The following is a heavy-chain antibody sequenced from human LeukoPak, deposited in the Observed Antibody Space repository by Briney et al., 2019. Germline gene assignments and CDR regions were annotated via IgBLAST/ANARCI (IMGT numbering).Heavy chain of an antibody. CDR3: AREGRGYSGFPDY. J-gene: IGHJ4*02. CDR2: IYYSGST. Sequence: PSETLSLTCTVSGGSISSGDYYWSWIRQHPGKGLEWIGYIYYSGSTYYNPSLKSRVTISVDSSKNQFSLKLSSVTAAGTAVYYRAREGRGYSGFPDYWGQGTLVTVSS. D-gene: IGHD5-12*01. CDR1: GGSISSGDYY. V-gene: IGHV4-31*03.